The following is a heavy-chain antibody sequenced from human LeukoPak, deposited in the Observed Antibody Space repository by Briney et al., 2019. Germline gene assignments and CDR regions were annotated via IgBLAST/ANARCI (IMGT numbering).Heavy chain of an antibody. CDR1: GFTFSSYS. D-gene: IGHD1-26*01. V-gene: IGHV3-48*01. J-gene: IGHJ4*02. CDR2: ISSSSSTI. CDR3: ARDRSGSYGGGDY. Sequence: GGSLRLSCAASGFTFSSYSMNWVRQAPGKGLEWVSYISSSSSTIYYADSVKGRLTISRDNAKNSLYLQMNSLRAEDTAVYYCARDRSGSYGGGDYWGQGTLVTVSS.